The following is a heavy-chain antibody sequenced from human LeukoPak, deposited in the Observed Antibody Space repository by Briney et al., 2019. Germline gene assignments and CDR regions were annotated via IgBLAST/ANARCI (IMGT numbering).Heavy chain of an antibody. D-gene: IGHD3-10*01. J-gene: IGHJ4*01. V-gene: IGHV3-30*18. CDR2: ISYDGSNK. CDR1: GFTFSSYG. Sequence: PGGSLRLSCAASGFTFSSYGMHWVRQAPGKGLEWVAVISYDGSNKYYADSVKGRFTISRDNSKNTPYLQMNSLRAEDTAVYYCAKGPGGYFDYWGQGTLVTVSS. CDR3: AKGPGGYFDY.